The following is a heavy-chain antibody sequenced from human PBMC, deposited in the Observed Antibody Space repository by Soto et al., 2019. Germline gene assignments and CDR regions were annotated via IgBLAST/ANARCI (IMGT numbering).Heavy chain of an antibody. V-gene: IGHV4-34*01. D-gene: IGHD6-6*01. CDR1: SGSFSGYY. CDR2: ISQSGNT. J-gene: IGHJ4*02. CDR3: ARAPKGSGSSQTRPDF. Sequence: QVQLHQWGAGLLKPSETLSLACSIYSGSFSGYYWSWIRQPPGKGLEWIGEISQSGNTNYSPSLKSRVSISIDTAKKQFSLNLASVSAADKAVYYCARAPKGSGSSQTRPDFWGQGTLVTVSS.